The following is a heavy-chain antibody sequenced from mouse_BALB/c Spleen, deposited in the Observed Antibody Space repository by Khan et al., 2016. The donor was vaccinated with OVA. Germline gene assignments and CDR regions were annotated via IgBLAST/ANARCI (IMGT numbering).Heavy chain of an antibody. D-gene: IGHD1-1*01. J-gene: IGHJ4*01. CDR2: IGPGSGNT. CDR1: GYTFTSYW. V-gene: IGHV1S41*01. CDR3: ARSNYYGSSLYAMDY. Sequence: DLVKPGASVKLSCKASGYTFTSYWINWIKQRPGQGLEWVGHIGPGSGNTYYNEIFKGKATLTVDTSSSTAYIQLSSLSSEDSAVYFCARSNYYGSSLYAMDYWGQGTSFTVSS.